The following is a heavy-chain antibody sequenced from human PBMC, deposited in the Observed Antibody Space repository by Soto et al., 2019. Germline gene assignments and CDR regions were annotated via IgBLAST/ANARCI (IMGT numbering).Heavy chain of an antibody. Sequence: LSLTCAVSGYSISSGFFWGWIRQPPGKGLEWIGSIFHTGITYYNPSLKSRVTISVDTSKNQFSLKVSSVTAADTAVYYCARTDYFDFWGQGTLVTVSS. CDR3: ARTDYFDF. CDR1: GYSISSGFF. J-gene: IGHJ4*02. V-gene: IGHV4-38-2*01. CDR2: IFHTGIT.